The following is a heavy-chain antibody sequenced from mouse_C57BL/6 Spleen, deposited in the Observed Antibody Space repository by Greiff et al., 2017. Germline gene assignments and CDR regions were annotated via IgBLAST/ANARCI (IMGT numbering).Heavy chain of an antibody. V-gene: IGHV1-15*01. J-gene: IGHJ1*03. CDR3: TRDGNLRYYGSGGYFDV. CDR2: IDPETGGT. CDR1: GYTFTDYE. D-gene: IGHD1-1*01. Sequence: SGAELVRPGASVTLSCKASGYTFTDYEMHWVKQTPVHGLEWIGAIDPETGGTAYNQKFKGKAILTADKSSSTAYMELRSLTAEDSAVYYCTRDGNLRYYGSGGYFDVWGTGTTVTVSS.